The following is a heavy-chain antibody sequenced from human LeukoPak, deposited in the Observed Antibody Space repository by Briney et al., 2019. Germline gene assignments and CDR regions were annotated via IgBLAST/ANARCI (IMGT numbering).Heavy chain of an antibody. J-gene: IGHJ5*02. D-gene: IGHD3-3*01. CDR2: IYYSGST. CDR1: GVSISSYY. V-gene: IGHV4-59*01. CDR3: ARVRSITIFGVVQNWFDP. Sequence: SETLSLTCTVSGVSISSYYWSWIRQPPGKGLEWIGYIYYSGSTNYNPSLKSRVTISEDTSKNQFSLKLSSVTAADTAVYYCARVRSITIFGVVQNWFDPWGQGTLVTVSS.